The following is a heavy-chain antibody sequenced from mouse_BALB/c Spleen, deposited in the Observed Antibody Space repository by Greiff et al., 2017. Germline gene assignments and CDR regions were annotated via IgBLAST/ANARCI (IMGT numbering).Heavy chain of an antibody. D-gene: IGHD2-14*01. CDR3: ARDRYDEAWFAY. CDR1: GFSLTSCG. V-gene: IGHV2-9*02. J-gene: IGHJ3*01. Sequence: VMLVESGPGLVAPSQSLSITCTVSGFSLTSCGVHWVRQPPGKGLEWLGVIWAGGSTNYNSALMSRLSISKDNSKSQVFLKMSSLQTDDTAMYYCARDRYDEAWFAYWGQGTLVTVSA. CDR2: IWAGGST.